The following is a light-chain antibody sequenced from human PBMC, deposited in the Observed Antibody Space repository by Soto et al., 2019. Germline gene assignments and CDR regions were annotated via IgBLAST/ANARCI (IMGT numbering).Light chain of an antibody. CDR3: QQSYSGRA. J-gene: IGKJ1*01. CDR2: DAS. Sequence: EFVLTQSPGTLSLSPGERATLSCRASQTVRNNYLAWYQQKPGQAPRLLIYDASSRATGIPDRFSGGGSGTDFTLTISSLQPEDFGTYYCQQSYSGRAFGQGTKVDIK. V-gene: IGKV3D-20*02. CDR1: QTVRNNY.